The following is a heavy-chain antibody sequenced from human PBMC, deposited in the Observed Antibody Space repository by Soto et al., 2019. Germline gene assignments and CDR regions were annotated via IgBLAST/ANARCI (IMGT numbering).Heavy chain of an antibody. J-gene: IGHJ6*02. Sequence: QVQLVQSGAEVKKPGASVKVSCKACGYTFTSYDINWVRQATGQGLEWMGWMNPNSGNTGYAQKFQGRVTMTRNTSISTAYMELSSLRSEDTAVYYCARGLLLAPTVNNYYYGMDVWGQGTTVTVSS. V-gene: IGHV1-8*01. D-gene: IGHD4-17*01. CDR2: MNPNSGNT. CDR1: GYTFTSYD. CDR3: ARGLLLAPTVNNYYYGMDV.